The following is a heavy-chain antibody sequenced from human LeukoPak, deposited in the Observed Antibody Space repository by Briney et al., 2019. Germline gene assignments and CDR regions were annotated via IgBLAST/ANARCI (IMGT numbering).Heavy chain of an antibody. V-gene: IGHV4-59*01. D-gene: IGHD6-13*01. CDR2: IYYSGST. CDR3: ARDGGAAAGKFDY. CDR1: GGSISSYY. J-gene: IGHJ4*02. Sequence: PSETLSLTCTVSGGSISSYYWSWIRQPPGKGLEWIGYIYYSGSTNYNPSLKSRVTISVDTSKNQFSLKLSSVTAADTAVYYCARDGGAAAGKFDYWGQGTLVTVSS.